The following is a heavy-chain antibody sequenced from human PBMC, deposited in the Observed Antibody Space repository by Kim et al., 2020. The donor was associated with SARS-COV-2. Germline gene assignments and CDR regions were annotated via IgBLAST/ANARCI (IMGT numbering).Heavy chain of an antibody. D-gene: IGHD6-19*01. Sequence: SVKVSCKASGGTFSSYAISWVRQAPGQGLEWMGGIIPIFGTANYAQKFQGRVTITADESTSTAYMELSSLRSEDTAVYYCARVEAYSSGSGTILDVWGQGTTVTVSS. CDR1: GGTFSSYA. CDR3: ARVEAYSSGSGTILDV. J-gene: IGHJ6*02. CDR2: IIPIFGTA. V-gene: IGHV1-69*13.